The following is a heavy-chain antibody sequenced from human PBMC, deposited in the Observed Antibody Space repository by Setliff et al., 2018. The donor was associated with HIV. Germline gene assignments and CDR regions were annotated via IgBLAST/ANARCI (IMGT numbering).Heavy chain of an antibody. Sequence: PGESLKISCAASEFSLSTYVMSWVRQAPGKGLEWVSSISDRAGTHYADSVKGRFTISRDNSKNTLYSQMNSLRAEDTAVYYCAKMSYYYDNRGWGGAFDIWGQGTMVTVSS. CDR2: ISDRAGT. CDR3: AKMSYYYDNRGWGGAFDI. V-gene: IGHV3-23*01. CDR1: EFSLSTYV. D-gene: IGHD3-22*01. J-gene: IGHJ3*02.